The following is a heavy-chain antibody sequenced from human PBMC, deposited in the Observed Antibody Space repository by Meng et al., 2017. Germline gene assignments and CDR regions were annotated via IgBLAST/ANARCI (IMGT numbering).Heavy chain of an antibody. CDR1: GYTFPDYW. CDR2: INPKSGDT. D-gene: IGHD6-25*01. CDR3: ARDEDISAAGKLFGDY. V-gene: IGHV1-2*06. J-gene: IGHJ4*02. Sequence: ASVKVSCKASGYTFPDYWLHWVRRAPGQGLEWMGRINPKSGDTHYAQKFQARVTMTGDTSISTAYMELSGLRSDDTAMYYCARDEDISAAGKLFGDYWGQGNLVTVSS.